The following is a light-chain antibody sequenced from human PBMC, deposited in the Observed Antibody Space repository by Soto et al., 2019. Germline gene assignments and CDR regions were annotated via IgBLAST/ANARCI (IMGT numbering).Light chain of an antibody. V-gene: IGLV2-8*01. CDR2: EVS. CDR1: SSDVGNYKY. Sequence: ALTQSPSASGSPGQSVTISCTGTSSDVGNYKYVSWYQQHPGKAPKLMIYEVSKRPSGVPDRFSGSKSGNTASLTVSGLQVEDEADYYCSSYAGSNLWVFGGGTQLTVL. J-gene: IGLJ3*02. CDR3: SSYAGSNLWV.